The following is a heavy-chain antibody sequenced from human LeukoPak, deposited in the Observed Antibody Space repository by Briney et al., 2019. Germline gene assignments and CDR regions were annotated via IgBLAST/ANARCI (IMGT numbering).Heavy chain of an antibody. CDR2: ISVSGDST. J-gene: IGHJ4*02. CDR3: AKGPDYYDSSGYYAC. D-gene: IGHD3-22*01. Sequence: PGGSLRLSCAASGFNFSKYAMTWVRQAPGKGLEWVSGISVSGDSTNYADSVKGRFTISRDNSKNTLYLQMNSLRAEDTAVYYCAKGPDYYDSSGYYACWGQGTLVTVSS. CDR1: GFNFSKYA. V-gene: IGHV3-23*01.